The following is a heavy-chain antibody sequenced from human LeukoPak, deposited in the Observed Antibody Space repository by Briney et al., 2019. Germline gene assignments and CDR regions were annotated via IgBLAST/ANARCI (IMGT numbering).Heavy chain of an antibody. Sequence: PSETLSLTCTVSGGSISSSSYYWGWIRQPPGKGLEWIGSIYYSGSTYYNPSLKSRVTISVDTSKNQFSLKLSSVTAADTAVYYCARHLNWNPFDYWGQGTLVTVFS. J-gene: IGHJ4*02. CDR2: IYYSGST. V-gene: IGHV4-39*01. CDR1: GGSISSSSYY. CDR3: ARHLNWNPFDY. D-gene: IGHD1-20*01.